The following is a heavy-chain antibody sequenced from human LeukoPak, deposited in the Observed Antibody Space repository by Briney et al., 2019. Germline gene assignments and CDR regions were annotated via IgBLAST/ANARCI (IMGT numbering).Heavy chain of an antibody. CDR1: GFAFSSSW. J-gene: IGHJ5*02. D-gene: IGHD6-6*01. Sequence: GGSLRLSCAASGFAFSSSWMSWVRQAPGKGLEWVANIKQDGSEKYYVGSVKGRFTISRDNAKNSLYLQMDSLRAEDTAVYHCARDGPYSTSATHPPWGQGTLVTVSS. CDR3: ARDGPYSTSATHPP. V-gene: IGHV3-7*03. CDR2: IKQDGSEK.